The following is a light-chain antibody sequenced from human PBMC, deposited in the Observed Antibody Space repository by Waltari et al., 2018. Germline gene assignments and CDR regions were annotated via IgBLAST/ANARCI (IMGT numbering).Light chain of an antibody. CDR1: ESVSSY. J-gene: IGKJ4*01. V-gene: IGKV3-11*01. Sequence: EIVLTQSPATLSLSPGERATLSCRASESVSSYLAWYQQKPGQAPRLLIYGASNRATGVPARFSGSGSGTDFTLTISSLEPEDVAVYYCQQRSNWLTFGGGTKVEIK. CDR2: GAS. CDR3: QQRSNWLT.